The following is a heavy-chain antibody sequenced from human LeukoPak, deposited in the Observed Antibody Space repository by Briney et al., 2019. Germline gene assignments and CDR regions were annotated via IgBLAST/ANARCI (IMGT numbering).Heavy chain of an antibody. CDR1: GRSISSGAFY. Sequence: PSETLSLTCTVSGRSISSGAFYWSWIRQHPGKGLEWIGYTYYSRSTYYNPPLRSRVTISVDTSKNQFSLKLSSVTAADTPVYYCAGSYRSASISNGMDVWGQGTTVTVSS. CDR2: TYYSRST. J-gene: IGHJ6*02. V-gene: IGHV4-31*03. CDR3: AGSYRSASISNGMDV. D-gene: IGHD6-6*01.